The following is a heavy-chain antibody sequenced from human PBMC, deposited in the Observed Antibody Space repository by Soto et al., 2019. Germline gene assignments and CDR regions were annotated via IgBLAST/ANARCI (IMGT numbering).Heavy chain of an antibody. Sequence: PGGSLRLSCAASGFTFASYAMSWVRQAPGKGLEWVSAISGSGGSAYSADSVTGRFTVSRDNSKNTLYLQMNSLRAEDTAVYYCAKMSGLNYDFWSSYSDYWGQGTLVTVSS. CDR2: ISGSGGSA. CDR3: AKMSGLNYDFWSSYSDY. D-gene: IGHD3-3*01. J-gene: IGHJ4*02. CDR1: GFTFASYA. V-gene: IGHV3-23*01.